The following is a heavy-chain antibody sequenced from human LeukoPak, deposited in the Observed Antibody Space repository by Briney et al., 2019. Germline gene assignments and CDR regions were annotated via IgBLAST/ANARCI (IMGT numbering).Heavy chain of an antibody. Sequence: GGSLRLSCAAPGFTFSDYYMSWIRQAPGKGLEWVSYISSSSSYTNYADSVKGRFTISRDNAKNSLYLQMNSLRAEDTAVYYCAREKSSYCSGGSCYLSRFDPWGQGTLVTVSS. D-gene: IGHD2-15*01. CDR3: AREKSSYCSGGSCYLSRFDP. V-gene: IGHV3-11*06. CDR2: ISSSSSYT. CDR1: GFTFSDYY. J-gene: IGHJ5*02.